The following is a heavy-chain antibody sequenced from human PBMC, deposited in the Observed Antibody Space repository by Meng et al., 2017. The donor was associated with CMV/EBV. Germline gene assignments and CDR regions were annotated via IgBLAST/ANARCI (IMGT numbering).Heavy chain of an antibody. Sequence: ASVKVSCKASGYTFTSYGISCVRQAPGQGLEWMGWISAYNGNTNYAQKLQGRVTMTTDTSTSTAYMELRSLRSDDTAVYYCARDSLGSSSHYYYYGMDVWGQGTTVTVSS. CDR2: ISAYNGNT. CDR3: ARDSLGSSSHYYYYGMDV. D-gene: IGHD6-6*01. CDR1: GYTFTSYG. V-gene: IGHV1-18*01. J-gene: IGHJ6*02.